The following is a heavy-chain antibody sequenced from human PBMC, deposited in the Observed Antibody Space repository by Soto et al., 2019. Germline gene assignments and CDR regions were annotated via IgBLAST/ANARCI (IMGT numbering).Heavy chain of an antibody. D-gene: IGHD2-21*01. CDR3: ARDVFCGGAPACPDMDV. CDR1: GYTFSGYS. J-gene: IGHJ6*02. V-gene: IGHV1-18*04. Sequence: QVVLEQSGGEVKKPGASVKVSCKASGYTFSGYSITWVRQAPGQGLEGMGRISGYNGNTNYARTLRGRLTLTTDTSTSTAYMELRSLPSDDTAVYYCARDVFCGGAPACPDMDVWGQGTTVTVSS. CDR2: ISGYNGNT.